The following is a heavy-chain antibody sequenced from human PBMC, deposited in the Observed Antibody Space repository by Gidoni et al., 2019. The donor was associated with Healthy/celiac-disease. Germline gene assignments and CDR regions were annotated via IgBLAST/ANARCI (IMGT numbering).Heavy chain of an antibody. CDR3: ARGALGNSPFPRTFDY. CDR2: RSSDGRTK. V-gene: IGHV3-30*15. D-gene: IGHD1-1*01. J-gene: IGHJ4*02. Sequence: QVQLVESGGGVVQPGRSLTLACEASGFTFSSDALHWVRQAPDKGLEWVAVRSSDGRTKYYADSVKGRFTISRDNSEHTLYLQMGSLRGEDTAVYYCARGALGNSPFPRTFDYWGQGALVTVSS. CDR1: GFTFSSDA.